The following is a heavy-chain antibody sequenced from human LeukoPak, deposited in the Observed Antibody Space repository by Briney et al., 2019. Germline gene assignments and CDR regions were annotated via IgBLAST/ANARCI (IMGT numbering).Heavy chain of an antibody. Sequence: SQTLSLTCTVPGGSISSYYWSWIRQPPGKGLEWIGYIYTSGSTNYNPSLKSRVTISVDTSKNQFSLKLSSVTAADTAVYYCASHAGGFDYWGQGTLVTVSS. CDR2: IYTSGST. V-gene: IGHV4-4*09. CDR3: ASHAGGFDY. D-gene: IGHD3-16*01. CDR1: GGSISSYY. J-gene: IGHJ4*02.